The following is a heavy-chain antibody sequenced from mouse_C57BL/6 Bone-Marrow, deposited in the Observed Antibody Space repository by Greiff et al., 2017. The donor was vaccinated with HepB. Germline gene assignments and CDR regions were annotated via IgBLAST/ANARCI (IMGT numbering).Heavy chain of an antibody. CDR2: IDPSDSYT. V-gene: IGHV1-50*01. CDR3: ATSDFDY. Sequence: QVQLLQPGAELVKPGTSVKLSCKASGYTFTSYWMQWVKQRPGQGLEWIGEIDPSDSYTNYNQKFKGKATLTVDTSSSTAYMQLSSLTSEDSAVYYCATSDFDYWGQGTTLTVSS. CDR1: GYTFTSYW. J-gene: IGHJ2*01.